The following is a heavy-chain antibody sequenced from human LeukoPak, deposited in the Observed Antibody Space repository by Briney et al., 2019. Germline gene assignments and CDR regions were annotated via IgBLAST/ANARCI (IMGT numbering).Heavy chain of an antibody. J-gene: IGHJ4*02. V-gene: IGHV3-74*01. CDR1: GFTFSNYW. CDR2: INRDGDGSST. D-gene: IGHD2-8*01. CDR3: ARDRQGVTFDY. Sequence: PGGSLRLSCEGSGFTFSNYWMGWVRQVPGKGLVWVSRINRDGDGSSTSYADSVKGRFTISRDNAKNTLYLQMNSLRAEDTAVYYCARDRQGVTFDYWGQGTLVTVSS.